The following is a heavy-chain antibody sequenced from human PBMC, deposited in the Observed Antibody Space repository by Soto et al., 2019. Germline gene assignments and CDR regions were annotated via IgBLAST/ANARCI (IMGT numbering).Heavy chain of an antibody. CDR2: IYYSGST. CDR1: GGSISSGGYY. CDR3: AGRPLYSSSWYYYYYYMDV. V-gene: IGHV4-31*03. D-gene: IGHD6-13*01. Sequence: SETLSLTCTVSGGSISSGGYYWSWIRQHPGKGLEWIGYIYYSGSTYYNPSLKSRVTISVDTSKNQFSLKLSSVTAADTAVYYCAGRPLYSSSWYYYYYYMDVWGKGTTVTVSS. J-gene: IGHJ6*03.